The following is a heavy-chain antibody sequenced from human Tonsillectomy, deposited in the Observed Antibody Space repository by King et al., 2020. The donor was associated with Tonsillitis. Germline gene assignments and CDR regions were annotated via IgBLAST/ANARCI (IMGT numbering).Heavy chain of an antibody. D-gene: IGHD7-27*01. J-gene: IGHJ4*02. Sequence: QLVQSGSELKKPGASVKVSCKASGYTFTHYAMNWVRQATGQGLEWMGWINTNAGNTGNPTYAQGFTGRFVLSLDTSASTAYLQISTLTAEDTAVYYCVRDDWGADFWGQGTLVTVST. CDR3: VRDDWGADF. V-gene: IGHV7-4-1*02. CDR2: INTNAGNTGNP. CDR1: GYTFTHYA.